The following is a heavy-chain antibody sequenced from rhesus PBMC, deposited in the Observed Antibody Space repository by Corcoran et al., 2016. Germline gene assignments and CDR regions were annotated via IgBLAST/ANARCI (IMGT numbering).Heavy chain of an antibody. V-gene: IGHV4-169*01. CDR3: ARNTYYYSGSYYVFDY. CDR2: IYGCVSTP. Sequence: QLQLQESGPGLVKPSETLSVTCAVSGGSISSSYWSWIRQAPGKGLEWIGYIYGCVSTPNSNPSLKSRVTLSVDTSKNQLSLKLSSVTTADTAVYYWARNTYYYSGSYYVFDYWGQGVLVTVSS. CDR1: GGSISSSY. J-gene: IGHJ4*01. D-gene: IGHD3-16*01.